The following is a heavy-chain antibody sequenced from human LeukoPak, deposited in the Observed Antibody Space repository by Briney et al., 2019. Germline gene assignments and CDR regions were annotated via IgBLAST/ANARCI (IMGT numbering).Heavy chain of an antibody. Sequence: GESLKISCKASGYIFTTYWIGWVRQMPGKGLEWMGIIYPGDSNTKYSPSFQGQDTISADKSISTAYLQWSSLKASDSAMYYCARRVYGSGTYYNAPDYYYYYMDVWGKGTTVTVSS. CDR3: ARRVYGSGTYYNAPDYYYYYMDV. CDR1: GYIFTTYW. J-gene: IGHJ6*03. D-gene: IGHD3-10*01. CDR2: IYPGDSNT. V-gene: IGHV5-51*01.